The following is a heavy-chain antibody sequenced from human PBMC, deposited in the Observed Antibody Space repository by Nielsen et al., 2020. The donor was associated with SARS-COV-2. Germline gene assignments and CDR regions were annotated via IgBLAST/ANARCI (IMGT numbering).Heavy chain of an antibody. J-gene: IGHJ4*02. D-gene: IGHD2-8*01. CDR1: GFTFSSYA. CDR3: AKMGAGCTNGVCYRIASWSDY. Sequence: GGSLRLSCAASGFTFSSYAMSWVRQAPGKGLEWVSAISGSGGSTYYADSVKGRFTISRDNSKNTLYLQMNSLRAEDTAVYYCAKMGAGCTNGVCYRIASWSDYWGQGTLVTVSS. V-gene: IGHV3-23*01. CDR2: ISGSGGST.